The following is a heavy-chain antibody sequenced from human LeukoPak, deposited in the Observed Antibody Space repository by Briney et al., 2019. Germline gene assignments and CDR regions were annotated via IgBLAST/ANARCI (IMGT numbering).Heavy chain of an antibody. CDR1: GYTFTGYY. V-gene: IGHV1-2*02. CDR2: INPNSGGT. CDR3: ARGRRLMVYAGWFDP. J-gene: IGHJ5*02. Sequence: RASVKVSCKASGYTFTGYYMHWVRQAPGQGLEWMGWINPNSGGTNYAQKFQGRVTMTRDTSISTAYMELSRLRSDDTAVYYCARGRRLMVYAGWFDPWGQGTLVTVSS. D-gene: IGHD2-8*01.